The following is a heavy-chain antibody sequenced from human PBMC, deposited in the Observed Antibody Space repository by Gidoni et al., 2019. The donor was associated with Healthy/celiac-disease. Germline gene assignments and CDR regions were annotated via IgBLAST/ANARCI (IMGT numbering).Heavy chain of an antibody. J-gene: IGHJ6*02. Sequence: EVQLLESGGGLVQPGGSLRLSCAASGFTFSSYAMSWVRQAPGKGLEWVSAISGSGGSTYYADSVKGRFTISRDNSKNTLYLQMNSLRAEDTAVYYCAKVFYGSGSYPWGYGMDVWGQGTTVTVSS. D-gene: IGHD3-10*01. CDR2: ISGSGGST. CDR1: GFTFSSYA. CDR3: AKVFYGSGSYPWGYGMDV. V-gene: IGHV3-23*01.